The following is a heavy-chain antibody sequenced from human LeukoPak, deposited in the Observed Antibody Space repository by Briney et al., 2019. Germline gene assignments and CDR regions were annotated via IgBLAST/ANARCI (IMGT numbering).Heavy chain of an antibody. V-gene: IGHV4-30-4*01. CDR1: GASISSGDDY. J-gene: IGHJ4*02. D-gene: IGHD6-6*01. CDR3: ARYSSSSGAFDY. CDR2: IYYSGTT. Sequence: SQTLSLTCTVSGASISSGDDYWSWIRQPPGTGLEWIGYIYYSGTTYYNPSLKSRVTISVDTSKNLFSLKVSSVTAADTAVYYCARYSSSSGAFDYWGQGTLVTVSS.